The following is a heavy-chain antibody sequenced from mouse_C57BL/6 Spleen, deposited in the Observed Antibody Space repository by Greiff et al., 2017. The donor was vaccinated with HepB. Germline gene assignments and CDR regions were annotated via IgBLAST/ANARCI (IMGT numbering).Heavy chain of an antibody. CDR1: GFTFSDYG. CDR2: ISSGSSTI. CDR3: ARPGTTVVATHWYFDV. D-gene: IGHD1-1*01. J-gene: IGHJ1*03. Sequence: EVQGVESGGGLVKPGGSLKLSCAASGFTFSDYGMHWVRQAPEKGLEWVAYISSGSSTIYYADTVKGRFTISRDNAKNTLFLQMTSLRSKDTAMYYCARPGTTVVATHWYFDVWGTGTTVTVSS. V-gene: IGHV5-17*01.